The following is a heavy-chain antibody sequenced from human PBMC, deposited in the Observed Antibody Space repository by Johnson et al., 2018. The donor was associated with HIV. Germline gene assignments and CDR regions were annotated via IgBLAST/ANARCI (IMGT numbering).Heavy chain of an antibody. CDR3: AKDYYGSGLNDAFDI. CDR1: GFTFSSYA. V-gene: IGHV3-30-3*02. CDR2: ISYDGSNK. D-gene: IGHD3-10*01. Sequence: QVQLVESGGGVVQPGRSLRLSCAASGFTFSSYAMHWVRQAPGKGLEWVAVISYDGSNKYYADSVKGRFPISRDNSKNTLYLQMNSLRAEDTALYYCAKDYYGSGLNDAFDIWGQGTMVTVSS. J-gene: IGHJ3*02.